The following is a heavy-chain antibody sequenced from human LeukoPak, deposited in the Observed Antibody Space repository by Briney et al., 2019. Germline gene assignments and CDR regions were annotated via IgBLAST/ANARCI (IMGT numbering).Heavy chain of an antibody. CDR2: VNPNSGGT. CDR3: ARYCSGGTCYGSFDN. V-gene: IGHV1-2*02. D-gene: IGHD2-15*01. J-gene: IGHJ4*02. CDR1: GYTFTSYY. Sequence: ASVKVSCKASGYTFTSYYMHWVRQAPGQGLEWMGWVNPNSGGTKYAQKFQGRVTMTRDTSISTAYMELSRLRSDDTAFYYCARYCSGGTCYGSFDNWGQGTLVTVSS.